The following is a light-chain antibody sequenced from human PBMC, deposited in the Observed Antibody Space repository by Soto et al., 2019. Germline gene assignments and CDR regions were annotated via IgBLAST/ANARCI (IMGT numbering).Light chain of an antibody. J-gene: IGLJ2*01. CDR3: CSYAGSHVV. V-gene: IGLV2-23*01. Sequence: QSVLTQPASVSGSPGQSITISCTGTSSDVGSYNLVSWYQQHPGKAPKLMIYEGSKRPSGVSNRFSGSKSGNTASLTISGLQAEDEADYYCCSYAGSHVVFGGRTKLTVL. CDR2: EGS. CDR1: SSDVGSYNL.